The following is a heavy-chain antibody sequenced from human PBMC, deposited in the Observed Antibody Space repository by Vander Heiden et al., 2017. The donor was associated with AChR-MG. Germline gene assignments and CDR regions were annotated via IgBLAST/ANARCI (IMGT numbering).Heavy chain of an antibody. Sequence: QLQLQESGPGLVKPSETLSLTCTVSGGSISSSSYYWGWIRQPPGKGLEWIGSIYYSGSTYYNPSLKSRVTISVDTSKNQFSLKLSSVTAADTAVYYCARSSGYRWPFDYWGQGTLVTVSS. CDR2: IYYSGST. V-gene: IGHV4-39*01. J-gene: IGHJ4*02. D-gene: IGHD3-22*01. CDR1: GGSISSSSYY. CDR3: ARSSGYRWPFDY.